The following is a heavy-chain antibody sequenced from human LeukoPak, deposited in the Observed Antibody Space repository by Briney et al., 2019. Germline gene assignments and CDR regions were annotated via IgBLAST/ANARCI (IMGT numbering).Heavy chain of an antibody. J-gene: IGHJ5*02. Sequence: GGSLRLSCAASGFTFSSYWMHWVRQAPGKGLVWVSRINNNGSSTSYADSVKGRFTISRDNAKNTLYLQMNSLRAEDTAVYYCARPTKEGSSWYWWFDPWGQGTLVTVSS. V-gene: IGHV3-74*01. D-gene: IGHD6-13*01. CDR3: ARPTKEGSSWYWWFDP. CDR1: GFTFSSYW. CDR2: INNNGSST.